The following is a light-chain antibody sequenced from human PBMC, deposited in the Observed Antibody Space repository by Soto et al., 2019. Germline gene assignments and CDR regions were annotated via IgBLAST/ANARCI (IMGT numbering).Light chain of an antibody. J-gene: IGKJ1*01. CDR3: QRTSHSTLT. V-gene: IGKV3-20*01. Sequence: EIVLTQSPGTLSLSPGERATLSCRASQSVTNNYVAWYQQKPGQAPRRLIHDASSRATGIPARFSGGGSGTDFTLTIRRLEPDDFAVYFCQRTSHSTLTFGQGNRVDIK. CDR1: QSVTNNY. CDR2: DAS.